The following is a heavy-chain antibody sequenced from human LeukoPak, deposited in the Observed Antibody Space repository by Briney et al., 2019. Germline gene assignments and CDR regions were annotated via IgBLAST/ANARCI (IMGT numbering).Heavy chain of an antibody. CDR1: GFTFGDYA. J-gene: IGHJ4*02. Sequence: GGSLRLSCRGSGFTFGDYAVTWVRQAPGKGLQWVGFIRSEEYGGTPDYATSVKGRFTMSRENSQSIAYLQMNSLRTEDTAVYYCTRALSGWTGDSDFWGQGTLVTVSS. D-gene: IGHD6-19*01. V-gene: IGHV3-49*04. CDR2: IRSEEYGGTP. CDR3: TRALSGWTGDSDF.